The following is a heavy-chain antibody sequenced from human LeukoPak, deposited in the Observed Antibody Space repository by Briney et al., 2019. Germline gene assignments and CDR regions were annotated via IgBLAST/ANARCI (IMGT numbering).Heavy chain of an antibody. J-gene: IGHJ4*02. CDR3: AKSPRGYTYGHTEYYFDF. Sequence: GGSLRLSCAASGFTFSSYAMSWVRHAPRKGLELVSAISDNGVGTYCAESVKGRFTISRDNSKNTLYLQMNSLRAEDTAVYYCAKSPRGYTYGHTEYYFDFWGQGTLVTVSS. CDR2: ISDNGVGT. V-gene: IGHV3-23*01. D-gene: IGHD5-18*01. CDR1: GFTFSSYA.